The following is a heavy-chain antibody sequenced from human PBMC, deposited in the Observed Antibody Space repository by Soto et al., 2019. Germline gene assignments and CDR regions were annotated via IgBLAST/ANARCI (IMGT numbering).Heavy chain of an antibody. CDR2: IDHSGRT. Sequence: QVQIQESGPGLVKPSGTLSLACSVSSVSVSGSYWCAWVRQSPGKGLEWIGEIDHSGRTNYNPSLKSRVTMSLDYSKNQFSLNLRSVTAADTAVYYCARSNWNYVRTLDYWGRGSQVIVSS. V-gene: IGHV4-4*02. D-gene: IGHD1-7*01. CDR3: ARSNWNYVRTLDY. J-gene: IGHJ4*02. CDR1: SVSVSGSYW.